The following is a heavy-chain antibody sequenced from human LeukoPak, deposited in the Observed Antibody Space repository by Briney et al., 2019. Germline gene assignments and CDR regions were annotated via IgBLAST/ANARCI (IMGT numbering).Heavy chain of an antibody. J-gene: IGHJ6*02. CDR2: IYSGGTT. CDR1: GFTVSGNY. Sequence: GGSLRLSCAASGFTVSGNYMSWVRQAPGKGLEWVSVIYSGGTTYYADSVKGRFTISRDNAKNSLYLQMNSLRAEDTAVYYCARDQVLGAPAAIRGYYYYYGMDVWGQGTTVTVSS. V-gene: IGHV3-53*01. CDR3: ARDQVLGAPAAIRGYYYYYGMDV. D-gene: IGHD2-2*02.